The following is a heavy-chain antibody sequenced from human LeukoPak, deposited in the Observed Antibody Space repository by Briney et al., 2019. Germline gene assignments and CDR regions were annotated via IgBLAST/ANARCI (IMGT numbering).Heavy chain of an antibody. V-gene: IGHV3-48*03. CDR1: GFTFSSYE. CDR2: ISSSGSTI. Sequence: GGSLRLSCAASGFTFSSYEMNWVRQAPGKGLEWVSYISSSGSTIYYADSVKGRFIISRDNAKNSLYLQMNSLRAEDTAVYYCARDPYYYDSSGYYDYWGQGTLVTVSS. J-gene: IGHJ4*02. D-gene: IGHD3-22*01. CDR3: ARDPYYYDSSGYYDY.